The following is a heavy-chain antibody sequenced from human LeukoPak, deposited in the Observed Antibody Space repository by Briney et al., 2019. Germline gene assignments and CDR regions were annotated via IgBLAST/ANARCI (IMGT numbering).Heavy chain of an antibody. CDR3: ARRVYSSGRFDY. J-gene: IGHJ4*02. CDR2: IYYSGST. D-gene: IGHD6-19*01. V-gene: IGHV4-59*01. Sequence: SETLSLTCTVSGGSISSYYWSWIRQPPGKGLEWIGYIYYSGSTNYNPSLKSRVTISVDTSKNQFSLKLTSVTAADTAVYYCARRVYSSGRFDYWGQGTLVTVSS. CDR1: GGSISSYY.